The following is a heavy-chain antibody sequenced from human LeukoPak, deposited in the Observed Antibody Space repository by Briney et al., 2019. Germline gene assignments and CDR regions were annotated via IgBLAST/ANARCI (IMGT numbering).Heavy chain of an antibody. CDR3: ARGSDYGDSPGLN. Sequence: ASVKVSCKASGYIFTGYYMHWVRQAPGQGLEWMGRINPNSGGANYAQKFQGRVAMTRDMYISTAYMELSRLGSDDTAVYYCARGSDYGDSPGLNWGQGTLVTVSS. J-gene: IGHJ4*02. D-gene: IGHD4-17*01. V-gene: IGHV1-2*06. CDR2: INPNSGGA. CDR1: GYIFTGYY.